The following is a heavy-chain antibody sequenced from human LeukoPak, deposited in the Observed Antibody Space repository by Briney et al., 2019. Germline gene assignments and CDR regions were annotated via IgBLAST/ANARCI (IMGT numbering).Heavy chain of an antibody. CDR2: IYTSGST. CDR3: AGRSYSPDDRYFDL. Sequence: NASQTLSLTCTVSGGSISSGSYYWSWVRQPAGKGLEWIERIYTSGSTDYNPSLKSRVTISVDTSNNQFSLKLSSVTAADTAVYYCAGRSYSPDDRYFDLWGRGTLVTVSS. V-gene: IGHV4-61*02. D-gene: IGHD3-10*01. J-gene: IGHJ2*01. CDR1: GGSISSGSYY.